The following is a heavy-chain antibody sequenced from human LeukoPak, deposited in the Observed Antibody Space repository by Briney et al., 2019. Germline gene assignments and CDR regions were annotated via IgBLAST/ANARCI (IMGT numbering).Heavy chain of an antibody. CDR2: IIPIFGTA. Sequence: SVKVSCKVSGYTLTELSMHWVRQAPGQGLEWMGGIIPIFGTANYAQKFQGRVTITADKSTSTAYMELSSLRSEDTAVYYCARGPKFGDYYYYMDVWGKGTTVTVSS. V-gene: IGHV1-69*06. CDR3: ARGPKFGDYYYYMDV. J-gene: IGHJ6*03. D-gene: IGHD3-10*01. CDR1: GYTLTELS.